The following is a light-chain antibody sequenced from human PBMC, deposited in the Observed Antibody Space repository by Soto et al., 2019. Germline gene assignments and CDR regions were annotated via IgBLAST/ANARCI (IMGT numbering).Light chain of an antibody. V-gene: IGLV1-44*01. CDR3: AAWDDSLIGVV. J-gene: IGLJ2*01. CDR2: TNN. Sequence: QSVLTQPPSASGTPGQRVTLSCSGSSSNIGTNSVNWYQQLPGRAPKLLIDTNNQRPSGVPDRFSGSKSGTSASLAISGLQSEDEADYYCAAWDDSLIGVVFGGGTKVTVL. CDR1: SSNIGTNS.